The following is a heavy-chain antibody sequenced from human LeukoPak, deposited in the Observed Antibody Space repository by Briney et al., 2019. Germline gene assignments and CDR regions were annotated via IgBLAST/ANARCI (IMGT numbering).Heavy chain of an antibody. D-gene: IGHD6-19*01. Sequence: GGSLRLSCAASGXTFSRYAMHWVRQAPGRGLEWVAVLSYDGSSKYYADSVKGRFTISRDNSKNTLYLQMNSLRTEDTSVYSCARGFYTGYSTGWYGGVDYWGQGTLVTVSS. CDR3: ARGFYTGYSTGWYGGVDY. V-gene: IGHV3-30*14. CDR2: LSYDGSSK. CDR1: GXTFSRYA. J-gene: IGHJ4*02.